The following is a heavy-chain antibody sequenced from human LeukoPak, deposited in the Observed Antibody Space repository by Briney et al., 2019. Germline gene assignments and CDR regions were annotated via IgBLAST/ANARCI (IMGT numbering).Heavy chain of an antibody. J-gene: IGHJ6*03. V-gene: IGHV4-39*01. CDR3: ARQGRLDYYGSGSYFGHMDV. CDR2: INHSGST. D-gene: IGHD3-10*01. Sequence: SQTLSLTCTVSGGSISSGGYYWSWIRQPPGKGLEWIGEINHSGSTNYNPSLKSRVTISVDTSKNQFSLKLSSVTAADTAVYYCARQGRLDYYGSGSYFGHMDVWGKGTTVTISS. CDR1: GGSISSGGYY.